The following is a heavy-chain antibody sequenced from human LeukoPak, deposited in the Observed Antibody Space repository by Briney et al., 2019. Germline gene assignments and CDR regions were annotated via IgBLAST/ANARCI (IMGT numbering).Heavy chain of an antibody. J-gene: IGHJ6*03. Sequence: PGGSLRLSCAASGFTFSTYWMSWVRQAPGKGLEWVANIKQDGSEKYYVDSVKGRFTISRDNAKNSLYLQMNSLRAEDTAVYYCARDDSSGYYYGYYYYYMDVWGKGTTVTVSS. CDR2: IKQDGSEK. CDR3: ARDDSSGYYYGYYYYYMDV. D-gene: IGHD3-22*01. CDR1: GFTFSTYW. V-gene: IGHV3-7*01.